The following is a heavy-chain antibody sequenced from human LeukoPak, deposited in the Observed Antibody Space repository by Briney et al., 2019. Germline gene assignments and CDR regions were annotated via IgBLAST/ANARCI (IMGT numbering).Heavy chain of an antibody. V-gene: IGHV3-23*01. D-gene: IGHD6-6*01. J-gene: IGHJ4*02. Sequence: GGSLRLSCAASGFTFGSYAMSWVRQAPGKGLEWVSAISSSGGSGGSTFYADSVKGRFTISRDNSKNALYLQMNSLRAEDTAVYYCAKGQAARPYYFDYWGQGTLVTVSS. CDR1: GFTFGSYA. CDR2: ISSSGGSGGST. CDR3: AKGQAARPYYFDY.